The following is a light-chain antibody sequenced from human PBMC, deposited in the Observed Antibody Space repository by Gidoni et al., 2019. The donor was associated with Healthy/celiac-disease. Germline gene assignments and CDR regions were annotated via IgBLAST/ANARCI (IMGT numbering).Light chain of an antibody. V-gene: IGKV1-5*03. CDR3: QQYNSYPLT. Sequence: DIQMTQSPSTLSASVGDRVTITCRASQSISSWLAWYQQQPGKAPKLLIYKASSLESGVPIRFSGSGSGTEFTLTISSLQPDDFATYYCQQYNSYPLTFGGGTKVEIK. J-gene: IGKJ4*01. CDR1: QSISSW. CDR2: KAS.